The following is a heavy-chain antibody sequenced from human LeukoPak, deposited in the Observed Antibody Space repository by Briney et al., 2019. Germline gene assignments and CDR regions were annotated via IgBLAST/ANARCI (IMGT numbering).Heavy chain of an antibody. J-gene: IGHJ4*02. V-gene: IGHV4-59*08. Sequence: SETLSLTCTVSGGSISSYYWSWIRQPPGKGLEWIGYIYYSGSTNYSPSLKSRVTISVDTSKNQFSLRLSSVTAADTAVYYRARFRYSSGWVDYWGQGTLVTVSS. D-gene: IGHD6-19*01. CDR3: ARFRYSSGWVDY. CDR2: IYYSGST. CDR1: GGSISSYY.